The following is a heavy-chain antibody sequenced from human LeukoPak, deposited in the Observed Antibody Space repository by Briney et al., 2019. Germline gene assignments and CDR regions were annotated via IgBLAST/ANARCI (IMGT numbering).Heavy chain of an antibody. CDR2: IFYSGST. V-gene: IGHV4-30-4*01. J-gene: IGHJ3*02. Sequence: PSETLSLTCTVSGGSISNDDYYWSWIRQPPGKGLEWIGYIFYSGSTYYNPSLQSRVTISVDTSKNQFSLKLSAVTAADTAVYYCVKECGYTYPGAFNIWGQGTMVTISS. CDR3: VKECGYTYPGAFNI. D-gene: IGHD5-18*01. CDR1: GGSISNDDYY.